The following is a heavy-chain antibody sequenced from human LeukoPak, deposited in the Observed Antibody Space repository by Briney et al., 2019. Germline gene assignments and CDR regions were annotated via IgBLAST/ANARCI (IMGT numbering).Heavy chain of an antibody. CDR1: GFTFSNIA. J-gene: IGHJ4*02. Sequence: GGSLRLSCVASGFTFSNIAMTWVRQAPGERVEWVSTISGSGESTYYTDSLKGRFTISRDNSRNTVYLHMNSLRAEDTAVYYCAKINGPILTGKLDCWGQGTLVTVSS. CDR3: AKINGPILTGKLDC. D-gene: IGHD3-9*01. CDR2: ISGSGEST. V-gene: IGHV3-23*01.